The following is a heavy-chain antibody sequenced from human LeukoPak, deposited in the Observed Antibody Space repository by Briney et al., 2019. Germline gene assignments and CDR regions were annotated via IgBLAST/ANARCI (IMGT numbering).Heavy chain of an antibody. Sequence: GGSLGLFCAASGFTFSSYAMSWVRQAPGKGLEWVSAISGSGGSTYYADSVKGRFTISRDNSKNTLYLQMNSLRAEDTAVYYCAKGDYSSVPRTPFDYWGQGTLVTVSS. CDR2: ISGSGGST. J-gene: IGHJ4*02. CDR3: AKGDYSSVPRTPFDY. D-gene: IGHD6-25*01. CDR1: GFTFSSYA. V-gene: IGHV3-23*01.